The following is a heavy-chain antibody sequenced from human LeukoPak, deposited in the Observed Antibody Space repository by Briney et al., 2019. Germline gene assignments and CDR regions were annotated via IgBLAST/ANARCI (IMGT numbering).Heavy chain of an antibody. CDR1: GFTFSSYS. CDR2: ISSSSYI. D-gene: IGHD2-8*01. J-gene: IGHJ4*02. V-gene: IGHV3-21*01. Sequence: GGSLRLSCAASGFTFSSYSMNWVRQAPGKGLEWVSSISSSSYIYYADSVKGRFTISRDNAKNSLYLQMNSLRAEDTAVYYCATGAEYCTNGVCYRFDYWGQGTLVTVSS. CDR3: ATGAEYCTNGVCYRFDY.